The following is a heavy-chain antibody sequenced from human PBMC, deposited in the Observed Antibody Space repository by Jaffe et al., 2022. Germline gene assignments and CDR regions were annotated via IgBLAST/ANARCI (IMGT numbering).Heavy chain of an antibody. J-gene: IGHJ4*02. V-gene: IGHV3-64*07. D-gene: IGHD1-26*01. Sequence: EVQLVESGGGLVQPGGSLRLSCAVSGFTFSNYAMHWVRQAPGKGLEYVSAINANGSSTHYADSVEGRFTISRDNSKNTLYLQMGSLTAEDMAVYYCARDRGTVPADFEYWGQGTLVSVSS. CDR3: ARDRGTVPADFEY. CDR2: INANGSST. CDR1: GFTFSNYA.